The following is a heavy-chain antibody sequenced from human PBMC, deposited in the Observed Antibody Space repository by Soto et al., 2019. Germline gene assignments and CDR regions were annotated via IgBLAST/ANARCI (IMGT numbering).Heavy chain of an antibody. J-gene: IGHJ4*02. D-gene: IGHD3-10*01. CDR3: ARVGGITMVRGAVDY. CDR2: ISSSSSYI. V-gene: IGHV3-21*01. Sequence: EVQLVESGGGLVKPGGSLRLSCAASGFTFSSYSMNWVRQAPGKGLEWVSSISSSSSYIYYADSVKGRFTISRDNAKNSLYLQMNSLRAEDTAVYYGARVGGITMVRGAVDYWGQGTLVTVSS. CDR1: GFTFSSYS.